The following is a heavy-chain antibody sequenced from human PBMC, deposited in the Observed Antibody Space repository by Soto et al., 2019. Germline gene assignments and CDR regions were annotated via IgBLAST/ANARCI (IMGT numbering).Heavy chain of an antibody. CDR3: ATDLGGRWQLLSGGDN. J-gene: IGHJ4*02. CDR1: GNSLSEFA. Sequence: VSGNSLSEFAMHWVRQAPGKGLEWMGGFDPEDGETIYAQRFQGRVTMTEDTSTDTAYMELSSLRYEDTAVYYCATDLGGRWQLLSGGDNWGQGTLVAVSS. D-gene: IGHD2-21*01. CDR2: FDPEDGET. V-gene: IGHV1-24*01.